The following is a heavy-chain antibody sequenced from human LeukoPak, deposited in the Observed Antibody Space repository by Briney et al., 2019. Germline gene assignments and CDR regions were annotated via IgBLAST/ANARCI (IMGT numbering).Heavy chain of an antibody. Sequence: SETLSLTCTVSGGSISSYYWSWIRQPAGKGLEWIGRIYTSGSTDYNPSLKSRVTISVDTSKNQFSLKLSSVTAADTAVYYCARGEGYYDFWSGYAPAFNWFDPWGQGTLVTVSS. CDR3: ARGEGYYDFWSGYAPAFNWFDP. V-gene: IGHV4-4*07. CDR1: GGSISSYY. D-gene: IGHD3-3*01. CDR2: IYTSGST. J-gene: IGHJ5*02.